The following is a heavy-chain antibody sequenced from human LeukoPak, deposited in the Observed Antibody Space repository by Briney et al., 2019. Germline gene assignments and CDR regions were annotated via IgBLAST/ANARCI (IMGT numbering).Heavy chain of an antibody. V-gene: IGHV1-69*05. J-gene: IGHJ1*01. CDR1: GGTFSSYA. Sequence: ASVKVSCKVSGGTFSSYAISWVRQAPGQGLEWMGGIIPIFGTANYAQKFQGRVTITTDESTSTAYMELSSLRSEDTAVYYCARASGYPPIRQHWGQGTLVTVSS. D-gene: IGHD5-18*01. CDR2: IIPIFGTA. CDR3: ARASGYPPIRQH.